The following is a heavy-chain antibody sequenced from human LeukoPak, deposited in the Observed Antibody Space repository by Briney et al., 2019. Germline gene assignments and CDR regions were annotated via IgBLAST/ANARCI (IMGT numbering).Heavy chain of an antibody. CDR3: ATDYGDYESGY. J-gene: IGHJ4*02. CDR1: GYTFTSYD. CDR2: INPNSGGT. Sequence: ASVKVSCKASGYTFTSYDISWVRQAPGQGLEWMGWINPNSGGTDYAQKFQGRVTMTRDTSISTAYMELSRLRSDDTAVYYCATDYGDYESGYWGQGTLVTVSS. D-gene: IGHD4-17*01. V-gene: IGHV1-2*02.